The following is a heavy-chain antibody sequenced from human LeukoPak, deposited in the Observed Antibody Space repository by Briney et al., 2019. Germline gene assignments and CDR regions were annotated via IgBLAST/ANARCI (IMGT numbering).Heavy chain of an antibody. D-gene: IGHD3-10*01. V-gene: IGHV1-18*01. CDR2: VSPYNGNT. CDR3: AREWGADSGSYYEDY. J-gene: IGHJ4*02. Sequence: GASVKVSCKASGYTFTSYDINWVRQAPGQGLEWMAWVSPYNGNTRYAEKVQGRVTMTTDTSTSTAYMELRSLRSDDTAVYYCAREWGADSGSYYEDYWGQGTLVTVSS. CDR1: GYTFTSYD.